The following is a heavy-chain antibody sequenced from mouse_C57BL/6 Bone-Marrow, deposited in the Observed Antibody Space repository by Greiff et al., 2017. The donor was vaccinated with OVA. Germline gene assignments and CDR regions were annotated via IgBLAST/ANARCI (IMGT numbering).Heavy chain of an antibody. Sequence: QVQLQQPGAELVRPGSSVKLSCKASGYTFTSYWMHWVKQRPIQGLEWIGNIDPSDSGTQYNQKFKGKATLTVDKSSSTAYMQLSSLTSEDSAVYDCARSYYSNPAWFAFWGPGTLVTVSA. V-gene: IGHV1-52*01. D-gene: IGHD2-5*01. CDR1: GYTFTSYW. CDR2: IDPSDSGT. J-gene: IGHJ3*01. CDR3: ARSYYSNPAWFAF.